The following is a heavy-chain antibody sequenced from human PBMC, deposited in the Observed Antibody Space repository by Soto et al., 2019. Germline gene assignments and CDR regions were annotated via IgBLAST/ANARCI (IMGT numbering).Heavy chain of an antibody. V-gene: IGHV3-49*03. J-gene: IGHJ6*03. CDR3: TRVRGMRVCSSTSCYGYYYYYMGV. Sequence: RVSCRVAGFSCGDYAMSWFRQATGKGLEWVGFIRSKAYGGTTEYAASVKGRFTISRDDSKSIAYLQMNSLKTEDTAVYYCTRVRGMRVCSSTSCYGYYYYYMGVCGKGTTLTLSS. CDR1: GFSCGDYA. D-gene: IGHD2-2*01. CDR2: IRSKAYGGTT.